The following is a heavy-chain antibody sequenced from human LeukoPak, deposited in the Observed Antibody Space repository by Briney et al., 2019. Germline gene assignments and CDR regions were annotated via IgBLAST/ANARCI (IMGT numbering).Heavy chain of an antibody. J-gene: IGHJ5*02. V-gene: IGHV3-66*02. CDR3: ARDRAEGKTWVEFDP. CDR1: GFIVNSYA. Sequence: GGSLRLSCAASGFIVNSYAMSWVRHAPGKGLAWVSLIYSDDVTQYADSVKGRFTISRDNSKNTLYLQMNSLRDEDTAVYFCARDRAEGKTWVEFDPWGQGTLVTVSS. CDR2: IYSDDVT.